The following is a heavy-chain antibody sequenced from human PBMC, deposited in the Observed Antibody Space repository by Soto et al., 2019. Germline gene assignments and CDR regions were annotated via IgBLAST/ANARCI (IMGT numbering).Heavy chain of an antibody. CDR1: GFTFSSYA. CDR3: AREPVSYSDY. D-gene: IGHD3-22*01. V-gene: IGHV3-30-3*01. Sequence: SLRLSCAASGFTFSSYAMHWVRQAPGKGLEWVAVISYDGSNKYYADSVKGRFTISRDNSKNTLYLQMNSLRAEDTAVYYCAREPVSYSDYWGQGTLVTSPQ. CDR2: ISYDGSNK. J-gene: IGHJ4*02.